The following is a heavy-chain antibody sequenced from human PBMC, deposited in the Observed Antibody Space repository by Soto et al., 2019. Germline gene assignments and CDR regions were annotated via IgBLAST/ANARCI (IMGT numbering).Heavy chain of an antibody. CDR2: ISSSGSTI. D-gene: IGHD4-17*01. CDR3: AKDSGSHYGSHYGDSDYYYYGMDV. CDR1: GFTFSDYY. J-gene: IGHJ6*02. Sequence: QVQLVESGGGLVKPGGSLRLSCAASGFTFSDYYMNWIRQAPGKGLEWVSYISSSGSTIDYADSVKGRFTISRDNAKNSLYLQMNSLRAEATAVYYCAKDSGSHYGSHYGDSDYYYYGMDVWGQGTTVTVSS. V-gene: IGHV3-11*01.